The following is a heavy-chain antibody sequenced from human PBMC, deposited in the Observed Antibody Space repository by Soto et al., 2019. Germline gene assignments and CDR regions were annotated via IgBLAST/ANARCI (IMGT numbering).Heavy chain of an antibody. J-gene: IGHJ4*02. CDR1: GYTLTELS. V-gene: IGHV1-24*01. CDR3: ARDSYYGYVWGSYPRGYYLEN. Sequence: ASVKVSCKVSGYTLTELSMHWVRQAPRKGLEWMGGFDPEDGETIYAQKFQGRVTMTEDTSTDTAYMELSSLRSEDTAVYYCARDSYYGYVWGSYPRGYYLENWGQGTPVTVSS. CDR2: FDPEDGET. D-gene: IGHD3-16*02.